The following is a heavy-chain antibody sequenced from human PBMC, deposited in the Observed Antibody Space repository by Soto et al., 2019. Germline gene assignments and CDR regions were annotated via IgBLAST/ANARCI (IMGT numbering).Heavy chain of an antibody. J-gene: IGHJ5*02. CDR2: SSAFNGKT. D-gene: IGHD6-19*01. CDR1: SGTFSSYA. V-gene: IGHV1-18*01. CDR3: ARNGVGGNPMLFDP. Sequence: ASVKVSCKASSGTFSSYAISWVRRAPGQGLEWMGWSSAFNGKTNYAQKFQGRVTMTTDTSTSTAYMELRSLRSDDTAVYYCARNGVGGNPMLFDPWGQGTLVTVSS.